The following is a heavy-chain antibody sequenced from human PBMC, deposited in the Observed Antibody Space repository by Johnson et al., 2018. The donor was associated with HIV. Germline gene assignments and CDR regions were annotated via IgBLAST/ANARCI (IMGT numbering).Heavy chain of an antibody. CDR2: IYNGDTT. Sequence: EVQLVESGGGLVQPGGSLRLSCAASGFTVSSNYMSWVRQAPGNELEWVSVIYNGDTTYYADSVKGRFIISRDNSKNTLYLRMNSLRAEDTAVYYCAKDRGWGGTDAFDIWGQGTMVTVSS. CDR3: AKDRGWGGTDAFDI. D-gene: IGHD3-10*01. J-gene: IGHJ3*02. CDR1: GFTVSSNY. V-gene: IGHV3-66*01.